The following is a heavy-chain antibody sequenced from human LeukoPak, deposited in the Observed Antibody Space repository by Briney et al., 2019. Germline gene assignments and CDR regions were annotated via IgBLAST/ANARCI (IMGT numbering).Heavy chain of an antibody. CDR1: GFTFSDYY. CDR3: ATVVVTASYYFDY. Sequence: GGSLSLSCAASGFTFSDYYMSWIRQAPGKGLEWVSYISSSSSYTNYADSVKGRFTISRDNAKNSLYLQMNSLRAEDTAVYYCATVVVTASYYFDYWGQGTLVTVSS. V-gene: IGHV3-11*06. CDR2: ISSSSSYT. D-gene: IGHD2-21*02. J-gene: IGHJ4*02.